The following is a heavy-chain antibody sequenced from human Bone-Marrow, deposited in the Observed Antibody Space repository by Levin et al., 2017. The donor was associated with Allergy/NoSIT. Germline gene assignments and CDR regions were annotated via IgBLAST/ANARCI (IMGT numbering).Heavy chain of an antibody. J-gene: IGHJ4*01. V-gene: IGHV3-66*02. CDR3: ARGLEGGSGKFCRVHAYFDS. Sequence: SCEASGLTVSANDMNWVRQVPGKGLEWVSILYRGGSVYFADSVKGRFTISRDNSKNTVYLQMNSLRSEDTAIYYCARGLEGGSGKFCRVHAYFDSWGHGTLVTVSS. CDR1: GLTVSAND. CDR2: LYRGGSV. D-gene: IGHD3-10*01.